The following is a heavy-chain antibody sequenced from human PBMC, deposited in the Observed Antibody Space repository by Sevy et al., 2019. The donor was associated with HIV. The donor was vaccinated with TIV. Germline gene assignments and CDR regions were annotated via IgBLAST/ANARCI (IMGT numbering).Heavy chain of an antibody. CDR1: GFAFSNYYA. CDR2: RSYDGSDT. CDR3: ARPRANYVDDYFFYAMDV. V-gene: IGHV3-30-3*01. D-gene: IGHD4-17*01. J-gene: IGHJ6*02. Sequence: GGSLRLSCAASGFAFSNYYAMHWVRQAPGKGLEWVALRSYDGSDTYYADSVKGRFTVSRDNFKNTLFLQMNSLTTEDTAVYYCARPRANYVDDYFFYAMDVWGHGTTVTVSS.